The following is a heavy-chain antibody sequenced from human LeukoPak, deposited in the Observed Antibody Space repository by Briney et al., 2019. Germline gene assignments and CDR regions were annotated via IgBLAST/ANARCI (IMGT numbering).Heavy chain of an antibody. J-gene: IGHJ4*02. V-gene: IGHV1-69*01. CDR3: ARGDFWSGYYSYPIDY. CDR1: GGTFSSYA. CDR2: IIPIFGTA. Sequence: GSSVKVSCKASGGTFSSYAISWVRQAPGQGLEWMGGIIPIFGTANYAQKFQGRVTITADESTSTAYMELSSLRSEDTAVYYCARGDFWSGYYSYPIDYWGQGTLVTVSS. D-gene: IGHD3-3*01.